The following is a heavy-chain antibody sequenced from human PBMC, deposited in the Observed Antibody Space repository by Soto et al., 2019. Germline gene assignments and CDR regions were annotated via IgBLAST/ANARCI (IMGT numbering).Heavy chain of an antibody. D-gene: IGHD6-13*01. J-gene: IGHJ5*02. V-gene: IGHV4-34*01. CDR1: GGSFSGYY. CDR3: ARVVVGSSSPKNWFDP. Sequence: SETLSLTCAVYGGSFSGYYWSWIRQPPGKGLEWIGEINHSGSTNYNPSLKSRVTISVDTSKNQFSLKLSSVTAADTAVYYCARVVVGSSSPKNWFDPWGQGTLVTVSS. CDR2: INHSGST.